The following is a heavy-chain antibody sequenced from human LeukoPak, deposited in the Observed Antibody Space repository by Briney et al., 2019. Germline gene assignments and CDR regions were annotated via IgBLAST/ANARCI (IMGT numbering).Heavy chain of an antibody. CDR1: GGSFCGYF. J-gene: IGHJ4*02. D-gene: IGHD5-18*01. CDR2: IYYSGST. V-gene: IGHV4-59*01. CDR3: ARDRYSYGLFGFYY. Sequence: SGIPSLTCTISGGSFCGYFCSLVRQPPGKGVEGGGYIYYSGSTNYNPSLKSRVTISVDTSKNQFSLKLSSVTAADTAVYYCARDRYSYGLFGFYYWGQGTLVTVSS.